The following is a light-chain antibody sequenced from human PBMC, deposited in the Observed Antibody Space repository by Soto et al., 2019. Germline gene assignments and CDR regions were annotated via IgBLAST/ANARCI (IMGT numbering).Light chain of an antibody. CDR1: QNIRNN. V-gene: IGKV3-15*01. Sequence: EIVLTQSPGTLSLSPGESATLSCRSSQNIRNNLAWYQQKPGQAPRLLFSDTSTRATTVPARFNGSGSGTEFSLAISNLQSEDFAVYYCQQYNNWPRTFGQGTKVDIK. CDR3: QQYNNWPRT. CDR2: DTS. J-gene: IGKJ1*01.